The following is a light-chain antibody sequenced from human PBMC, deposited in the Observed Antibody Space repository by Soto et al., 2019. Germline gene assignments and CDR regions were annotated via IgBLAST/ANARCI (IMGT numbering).Light chain of an antibody. CDR1: QSVLYSSNNKNY. V-gene: IGKV4-1*01. CDR2: WAS. CDR3: QQYYSTPPLT. J-gene: IGKJ4*01. Sequence: DIVMTQSPDSLAVSLGERATINCKSSQSVLYSSNNKNYLAWYQQKPGQPPKLLIYWASTRESGVPDRFSGSGSGTDVTLTISSLQVEDVAVYYCQQYYSTPPLTFGGGTKVEIK.